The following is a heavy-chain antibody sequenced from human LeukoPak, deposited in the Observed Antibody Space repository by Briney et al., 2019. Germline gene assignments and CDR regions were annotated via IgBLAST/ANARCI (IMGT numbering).Heavy chain of an antibody. CDR2: IYHSGST. D-gene: IGHD6-13*01. V-gene: IGHV4-4*02. Sequence: GSLRLSCAASGFTVSSNYMSWVRQPPGKGLEWIGEIYHSGSTNYTPSLKSRVTISVDKSKNQFSLKLSSVTAADTAVYYCASRIAAAGTRVRYFDYWGQGTLVTVSS. CDR1: GFTVSSNY. J-gene: IGHJ4*02. CDR3: ASRIAAAGTRVRYFDY.